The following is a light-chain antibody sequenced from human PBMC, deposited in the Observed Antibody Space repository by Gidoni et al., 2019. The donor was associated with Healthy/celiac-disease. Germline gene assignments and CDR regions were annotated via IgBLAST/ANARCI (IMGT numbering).Light chain of an antibody. CDR3: QQYNNWPPRYT. J-gene: IGKJ2*01. Sequence: EIVMTQSPATLSVSPGERATLSCRASQSVSSNLAWYQQKPGQAPRLLIYGASTRATGIPARFSGSGSGTEFNLTISSLQSEDFAVYYCQQYNNWPPRYTFGQGNKLEIK. CDR2: GAS. CDR1: QSVSSN. V-gene: IGKV3-15*01.